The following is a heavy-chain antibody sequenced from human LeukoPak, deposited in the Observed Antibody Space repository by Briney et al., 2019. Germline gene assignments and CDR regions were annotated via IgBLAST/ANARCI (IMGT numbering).Heavy chain of an antibody. Sequence: ASVKVSCKASGYTFTSYGISWVRQAPGQGLEWMGWISAYNGNTNYAQKLQGRVTMTTDTSTSTAYMELRSLRSDDTAVYYCARDRTCYDSSGYRDYWGQGTLVTVSS. D-gene: IGHD3-22*01. CDR2: ISAYNGNT. CDR1: GYTFTSYG. J-gene: IGHJ4*02. V-gene: IGHV1-18*01. CDR3: ARDRTCYDSSGYRDY.